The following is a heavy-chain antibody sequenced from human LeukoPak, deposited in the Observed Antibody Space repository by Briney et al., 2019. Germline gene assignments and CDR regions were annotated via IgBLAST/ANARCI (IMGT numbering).Heavy chain of an antibody. CDR1: GFTFSSYG. D-gene: IGHD3-10*01. J-gene: IGHJ6*03. CDR3: AKSSIGETISGGYYYMDV. Sequence: GGSLRLSCAASGFTFSSYGMHWVRQAPGKGLEWVAFIRYDGSNKYYADSVKGRFTISRDNSKNTLYLQMNSLRAEDTALYYCAKSSIGETISGGYYYMDVWGKGTTVTVSS. CDR2: IRYDGSNK. V-gene: IGHV3-30*02.